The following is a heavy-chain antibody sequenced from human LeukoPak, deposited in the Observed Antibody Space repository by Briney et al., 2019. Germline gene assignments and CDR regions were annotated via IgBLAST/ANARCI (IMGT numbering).Heavy chain of an antibody. J-gene: IGHJ4*02. CDR1: GGTFSSYA. V-gene: IGHV1-69*05. CDR2: IIPIFGTA. D-gene: IGHD6-13*01. Sequence: SVKVSCRASGGTFSSYAISWVRQAPGQGLEWMGRIIPIFGTANYAQKFQGRVTITTDESASTAYMELSSLRSEDTAVYYCARLAAAAPGFDYWGQGTLVTVSS. CDR3: ARLAAAAPGFDY.